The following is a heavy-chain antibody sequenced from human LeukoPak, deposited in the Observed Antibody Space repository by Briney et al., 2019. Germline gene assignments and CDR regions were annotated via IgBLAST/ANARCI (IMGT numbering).Heavy chain of an antibody. CDR3: ATGGSDRWVIDFDY. V-gene: IGHV1-69*13. CDR2: IIPIFGTA. D-gene: IGHD2-21*01. CDR1: GGTFSSYA. Sequence: GASVKVSCKASGGTFSSYAISWVRQAPGQGLEWMGGIIPIFGTANYAQKFQGRVTITADESTSTAYMELSSLRSEDTAVYYCATGGSDRWVIDFDYWGQGTLVTVSS. J-gene: IGHJ4*02.